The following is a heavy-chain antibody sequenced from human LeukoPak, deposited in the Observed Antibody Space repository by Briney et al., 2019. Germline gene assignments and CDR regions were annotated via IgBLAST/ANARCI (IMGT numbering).Heavy chain of an antibody. D-gene: IGHD6-19*01. J-gene: IGHJ6*02. V-gene: IGHV1-3*01. Sequence: ASVKVSCKASGYTFTSYAMHWVRQAPGQRLEWMGWINAGNGNTKYSQKFQGRVTITRDTSASTAYMELSSLRSEDTAVYYCARDPAVAGTSDYYYYGMDVWGQGTTVTASS. CDR2: INAGNGNT. CDR3: ARDPAVAGTSDYYYYGMDV. CDR1: GYTFTSYA.